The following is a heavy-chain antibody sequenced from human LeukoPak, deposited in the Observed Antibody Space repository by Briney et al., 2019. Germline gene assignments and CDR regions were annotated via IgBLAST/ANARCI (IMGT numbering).Heavy chain of an antibody. J-gene: IGHJ5*02. D-gene: IGHD3-10*01. Sequence: GESLRLSCAASGFTFSTYSMNWVRQAPGKGLEWVSSISSSSSYISYADSVKGRFTISRDNAKNSLYLQMNSLRAEDTAVYYCAREGPAQQLLWFGELSNWFDPWGQGTLVTVSS. CDR2: ISSSSSYI. CDR3: AREGPAQQLLWFGELSNWFDP. V-gene: IGHV3-21*01. CDR1: GFTFSTYS.